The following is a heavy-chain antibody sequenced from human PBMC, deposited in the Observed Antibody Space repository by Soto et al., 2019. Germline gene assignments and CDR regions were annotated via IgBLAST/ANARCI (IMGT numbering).Heavy chain of an antibody. CDR2: SNPNSGGA. Sequence: QVHLVQSGAEVKKPGASVKVSCKASGYTFTGYYIHWVRQAPGQGLEWVGCSNPNSGGANIAQKFQGWVTMTRDTSISTTYMELSRLRSNDTAVYYCARDYYDGSACYGFEIWGQGTMVTVAS. CDR1: GYTFTGYY. CDR3: ARDYYDGSACYGFEI. V-gene: IGHV1-2*04. D-gene: IGHD3-16*01. J-gene: IGHJ3*02.